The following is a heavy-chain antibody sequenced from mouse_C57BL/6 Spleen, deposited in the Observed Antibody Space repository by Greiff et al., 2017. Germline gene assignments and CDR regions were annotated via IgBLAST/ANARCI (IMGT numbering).Heavy chain of an antibody. CDR1: GYTFTSYW. Sequence: QVQLQQPGAELVKPGASVKLSCKASGYTFTSYWMQWVKQRPGQGLEWIGEIDPSGSYTNYNQKFKGKATLTVDTSSSTAYMQLSRLTSEDSAVEYCASLRYDFGYWGQGTTLTVSS. V-gene: IGHV1-50*01. CDR2: IDPSGSYT. CDR3: ASLRYDFGY. J-gene: IGHJ2*01. D-gene: IGHD2-12*01.